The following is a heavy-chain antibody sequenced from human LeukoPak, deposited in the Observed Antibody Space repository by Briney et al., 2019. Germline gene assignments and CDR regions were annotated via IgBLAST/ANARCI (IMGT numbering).Heavy chain of an antibody. CDR3: AKELRSGGVVTNFDY. J-gene: IGHJ4*02. CDR2: ISRSGDIT. D-gene: IGHD3-22*01. V-gene: IGHV3-23*01. Sequence: GGSLRLSCAASGFTFSDYGMSWVRQAPGKGLEWVAAISRSGDITFYADSVRGRFTISRDNSKDTLYVQMNSLRAEDTAVYYCAKELRSGGVVTNFDYWGQGTLVTVSS. CDR1: GFTFSDYG.